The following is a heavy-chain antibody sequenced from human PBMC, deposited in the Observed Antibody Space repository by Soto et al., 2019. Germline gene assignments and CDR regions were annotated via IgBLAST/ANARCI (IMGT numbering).Heavy chain of an antibody. CDR2: SSASGDST. V-gene: IGHV3-23*01. Sequence: SLTPASEAYGFAYTTYSTSWVSPPPGKGREWVSGSSASGDSTNYADSVKGRVTISRGNANNTLYLRMNSLRVEDAAVYYCVKGRGEGYCTGGSCSFDYWGQGTLVTVSS. J-gene: IGHJ4*02. CDR3: VKGRGEGYCTGGSCSFDY. D-gene: IGHD2-15*01. CDR1: GFAYTTYS.